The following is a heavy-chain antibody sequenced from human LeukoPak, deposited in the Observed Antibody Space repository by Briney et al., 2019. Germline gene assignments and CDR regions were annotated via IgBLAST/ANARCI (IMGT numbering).Heavy chain of an antibody. CDR1: GGSFSGYY. Sequence: SETLSLTCGVYGGSFSGYYWSWIRQSPGKGLEWIAEINHNGSTNYNPSLKSRATISVDMSKNQIFLNLRSVTAADTAVYYCARLEDFWSGSYYFDYWGQGTLVTVSS. V-gene: IGHV4-34*01. J-gene: IGHJ4*02. CDR3: ARLEDFWSGSYYFDY. CDR2: INHNGST. D-gene: IGHD3-3*01.